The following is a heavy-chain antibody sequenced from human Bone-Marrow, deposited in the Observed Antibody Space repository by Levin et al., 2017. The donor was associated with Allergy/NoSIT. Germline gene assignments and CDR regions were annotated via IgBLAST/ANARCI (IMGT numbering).Heavy chain of an antibody. Sequence: PSETLSLTCTVSGGSVSSGSYYWSWIRQPPGKGLEWIGYIYYSGSTNYNPSLKSRVTISVDTSKNQFSLKLSSVTAADTAVYYCARGRDEHSSSSGEDGMDVWGQGTTVTVSS. D-gene: IGHD6-6*01. CDR1: GGSVSSGSYY. CDR2: IYYSGST. V-gene: IGHV4-61*01. CDR3: ARGRDEHSSSSGEDGMDV. J-gene: IGHJ6*02.